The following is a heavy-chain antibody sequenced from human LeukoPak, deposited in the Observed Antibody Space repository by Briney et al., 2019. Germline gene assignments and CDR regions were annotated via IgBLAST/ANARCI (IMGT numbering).Heavy chain of an antibody. J-gene: IGHJ5*02. Sequence: PGGSLRLSCAASGFIFRTYAMHWVRQAPGKGLEWVASLSYDGSNKYYADSVKGRFTISRDNSKNTLYLQMNSLRAEDAAIYYCARDRSSTSSGCLASWGQGTLVTVSS. CDR1: GFIFRTYA. D-gene: IGHD6-6*01. V-gene: IGHV3-30-3*01. CDR2: LSYDGSNK. CDR3: ARDRSSTSSGCLAS.